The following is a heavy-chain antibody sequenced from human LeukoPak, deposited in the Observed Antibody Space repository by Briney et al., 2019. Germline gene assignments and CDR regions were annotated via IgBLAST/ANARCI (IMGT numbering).Heavy chain of an antibody. CDR2: INPNSGGT. D-gene: IGHD3-10*01. J-gene: IGHJ4*02. V-gene: IGHV1-2*02. CDR1: GYTYTGYY. Sequence: GASVKDSGKASGYTYTGYYMHGVRQAPGQGLEWMGWINPNSGGTNYAQKFQGRATMTRDTSISTAYMELSRLRSDDTAVYYCARASHYYGSGSLSFDYWGQGTLVTVSS. CDR3: ARASHYYGSGSLSFDY.